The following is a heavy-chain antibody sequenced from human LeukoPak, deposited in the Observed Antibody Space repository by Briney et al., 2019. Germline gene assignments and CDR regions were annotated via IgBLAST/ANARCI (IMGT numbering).Heavy chain of an antibody. CDR2: ISGSGGST. V-gene: IGHV3-23*01. CDR3: ARVAVAGNDY. J-gene: IGHJ4*02. D-gene: IGHD6-19*01. CDR1: GFTFISYA. Sequence: GSLRLSCAASGFTFISYAMSWVRQAPGKGLEWVSAISGSGGSTYYTDSVKGRFTISRDNSKNTLYLQMNSLSAADTAVYYCARVAVAGNDYWGQGTLVTVSS.